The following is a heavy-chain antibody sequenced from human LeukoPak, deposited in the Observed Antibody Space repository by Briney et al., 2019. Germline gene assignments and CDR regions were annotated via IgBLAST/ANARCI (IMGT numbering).Heavy chain of an antibody. V-gene: IGHV4-34*01. CDR2: INHSGST. CDR3: ARALGCYGSGSYSTDGSAYYYYYGMDV. J-gene: IGHJ6*02. D-gene: IGHD3-10*01. CDR1: GGSFSGYY. Sequence: SETLSLTCAVHGGSFSGYYCRWIRQPPGKGLEWIGEINHSGSTNYNPSLKSRVTISVDTSKNQFSLKLSSVTAADTAVYYCARALGCYGSGSYSTDGSAYYYYYGMDVWGQGTTVTVSS.